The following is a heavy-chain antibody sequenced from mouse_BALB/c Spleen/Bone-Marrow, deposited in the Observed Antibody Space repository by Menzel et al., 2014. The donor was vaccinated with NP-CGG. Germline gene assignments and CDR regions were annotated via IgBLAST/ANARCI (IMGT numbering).Heavy chain of an antibody. V-gene: IGHV3-1*02. Sequence: EVKLVESGPDLVKPSQSLSLTCTVTGYSITSGYGCHWIRPFPGNTLDWMGYIHYTGYTDYNPSLKSRTSITRDTSKNQFFLQLNSVTTEDAATYYCTRETTVVADFDYWGQGTTLAVSS. J-gene: IGHJ2*01. CDR1: GYSITSGYG. CDR3: TRETTVVADFDY. D-gene: IGHD1-1*01. CDR2: IHYTGYT.